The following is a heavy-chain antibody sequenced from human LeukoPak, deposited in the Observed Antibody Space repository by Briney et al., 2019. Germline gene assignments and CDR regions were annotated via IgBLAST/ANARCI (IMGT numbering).Heavy chain of an antibody. D-gene: IGHD4-23*01. CDR3: ARGLRVVMRIPTNYMDV. Sequence: SETLSLTCAVYGGSFSGYYWSWIRQPPGKGLEWIGEINHSGSTNYNPSLKSRVTISVDTSKNQFSLKLSSVTAADTAVYYCARGLRVVMRIPTNYMDVWGKGTTVTVSS. J-gene: IGHJ6*03. CDR2: INHSGST. CDR1: GGSFSGYY. V-gene: IGHV4-34*01.